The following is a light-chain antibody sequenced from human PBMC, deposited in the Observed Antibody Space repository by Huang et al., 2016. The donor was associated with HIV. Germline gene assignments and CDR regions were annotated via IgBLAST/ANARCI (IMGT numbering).Light chain of an antibody. Sequence: EIMMTPSPATLSVSPGERATLSCRASQSVSTNLAWYQQKPGQAPRLLIYGASTRATCTPARFSGSGSGTECTLTISSLQSEDFAVCYCQQYNNWPYTFGQGTNLEIK. V-gene: IGKV3-15*01. CDR3: QQYNNWPYT. J-gene: IGKJ2*01. CDR1: QSVSTN. CDR2: GAS.